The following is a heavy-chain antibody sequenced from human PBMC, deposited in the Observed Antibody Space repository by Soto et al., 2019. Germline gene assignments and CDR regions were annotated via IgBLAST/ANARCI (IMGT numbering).Heavy chain of an antibody. CDR3: ARPRTTATTKGYDY. CDR2: IWHDGSNE. Sequence: QVQLVESGGGVVQPGRSLRLSCAASGFPFNNYAMHWVRQAPGKGLEWVAVIWHDGSNEHYADSVKGRFRIARDNSNNTLYLQMNSLRGEDTALYYCARPRTTATTKGYDYWGQGTLVTVSS. CDR1: GFPFNNYA. J-gene: IGHJ4*02. V-gene: IGHV3-33*01. D-gene: IGHD1-1*01.